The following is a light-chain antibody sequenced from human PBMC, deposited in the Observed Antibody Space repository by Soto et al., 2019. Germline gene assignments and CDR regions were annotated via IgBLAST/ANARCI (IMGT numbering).Light chain of an antibody. CDR2: GAS. CDR1: QSVSTN. J-gene: IGKJ5*01. Sequence: VIEQSPAGLFVSPGGRAHPSWSASQSVSTNLAWYQQKPGQAPRLLIYGASPRATGIPARFSGSGSGTEFTLTISSLQSEDFAVYYCQQYNKWPISCGQGRRREIK. CDR3: QQYNKWPIS. V-gene: IGKV3-15*01.